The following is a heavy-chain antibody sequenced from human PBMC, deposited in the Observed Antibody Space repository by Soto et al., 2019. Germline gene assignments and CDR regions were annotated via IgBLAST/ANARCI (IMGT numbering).Heavy chain of an antibody. Sequence: VGSLSLSCAASGFTFSSYAMSWVRPAPGKGLEWVSAISGSGGSTYYADSVKGRFTISRDNSKNTLYLQMNSLRAEDTAVYYCANDPGGVMNWFDPWGQGTLVTVSS. D-gene: IGHD3-16*01. CDR3: ANDPGGVMNWFDP. J-gene: IGHJ5*02. CDR2: ISGSGGST. V-gene: IGHV3-23*01. CDR1: GFTFSSYA.